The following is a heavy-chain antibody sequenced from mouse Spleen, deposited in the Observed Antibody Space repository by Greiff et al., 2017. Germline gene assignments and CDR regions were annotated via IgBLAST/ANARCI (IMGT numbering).Heavy chain of an antibody. CDR1: GYTFTSYG. V-gene: IGHV1-81*01. CDR2: IYPRSGNT. CDR3: ARFPYYGSTPYAMDY. D-gene: IGHD1-2*01. Sequence: QVQLKESGAELARPGASVKLSCKASGYTFTSYGISWVKQRTGQGLEWIGEIYPRSGNTYYNEKFKGKATLTADKSSSTAYMELRSLTSEDSAVYFCARFPYYGSTPYAMDYWGQGTSVTVSS. J-gene: IGHJ4*01.